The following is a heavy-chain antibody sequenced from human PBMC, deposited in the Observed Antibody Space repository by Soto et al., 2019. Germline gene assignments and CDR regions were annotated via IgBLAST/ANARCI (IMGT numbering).Heavy chain of an antibody. D-gene: IGHD2-2*01. CDR3: ARVGGGYQLLHAFDI. CDR1: GFTFSSYS. CDR2: ISSSSYI. J-gene: IGHJ3*02. V-gene: IGHV3-21*01. Sequence: PGGSLRLSCAASGFTFSSYSMNWVRQAPGKGLEWVPSISSSSYIYYADSVKGRFTISRDNAKNSLYLQMNSLRAEDTAVYYCARVGGGYQLLHAFDIWGQGTMVTVSS.